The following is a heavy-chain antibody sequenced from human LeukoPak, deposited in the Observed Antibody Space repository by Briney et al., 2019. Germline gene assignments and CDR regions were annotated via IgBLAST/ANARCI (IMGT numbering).Heavy chain of an antibody. CDR2: IKQDGSEK. CDR1: GFTFSSYW. J-gene: IGHJ4*02. D-gene: IGHD4-17*01. Sequence: GGSLRLSCAASGFTFSSYWMSWVRQAPGKGLEWVANIKQDGSEKYYVDSVKGRFTISRDNAKSSLYLQMNSLRAQDTALYYCARGKYGDYFAYWGQGALVTVSS. CDR3: ARGKYGDYFAY. V-gene: IGHV3-7*01.